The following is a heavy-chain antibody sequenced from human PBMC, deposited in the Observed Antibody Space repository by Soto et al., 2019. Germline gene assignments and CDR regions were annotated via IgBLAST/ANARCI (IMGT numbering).Heavy chain of an antibody. J-gene: IGHJ4*02. Sequence: VGSLRLSCKGSGYSFTSYWICWVRQMPGKGLEWMGIIYPGDSDTRYSPSFQGQVAFSADKSISTAYLQWSGLKASDTAIYYCARRLSTGWFFDFWGQGTLVTVSS. CDR3: ARRLSTGWFFDF. CDR2: IYPGDSDT. D-gene: IGHD6-19*01. V-gene: IGHV5-51*01. CDR1: GYSFTSYW.